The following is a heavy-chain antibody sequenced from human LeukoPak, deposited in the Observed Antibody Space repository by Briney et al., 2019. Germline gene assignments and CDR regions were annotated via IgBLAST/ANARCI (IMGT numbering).Heavy chain of an antibody. V-gene: IGHV3-21*01. CDR3: ARDFSLWFAFDY. CDR2: ISSSSSYI. Sequence: GGSLRLSCAASGFTFSSYSMNWVRQAPGKGLEWVSSISSSSSYIYYADSVKGRFTISRDNAKNTLYLQMNSLRAEDTAVYYCARDFSLWFAFDYWGQGTLVTVSS. D-gene: IGHD3-10*01. J-gene: IGHJ4*02. CDR1: GFTFSSYS.